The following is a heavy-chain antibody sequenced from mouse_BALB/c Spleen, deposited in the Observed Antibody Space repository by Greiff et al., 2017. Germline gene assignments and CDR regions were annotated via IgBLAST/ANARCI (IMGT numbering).Heavy chain of an antibody. CDR3: ARARYDGGEAWFAY. CDR1: GFSLSTSGMG. J-gene: IGHJ3*01. Sequence: QVTLKECGPGILQPSQSLSLSCSSSGFSLSTSGMGVGWLSQPSGKGLEWLAHIYWDDDKCYNPSLKSRLTISKDTSSNQVFLKITSVDTADTATYYCARARYDGGEAWFAYWGQGTLVTVSA. CDR2: IYWDDDK. D-gene: IGHD2-14*01. V-gene: IGHV8-12*01.